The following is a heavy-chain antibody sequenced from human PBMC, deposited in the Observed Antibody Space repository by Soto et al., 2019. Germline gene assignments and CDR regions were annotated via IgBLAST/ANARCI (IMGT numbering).Heavy chain of an antibody. CDR2: ISGSGGTT. CDR3: AKDRQWLASDY. J-gene: IGHJ4*02. Sequence: GGSLRLSCAASGFTFSSYAMTWVRQVPGKGLEWVSTISGSGGTTYYADSVKGRITISRDNSKNTVDLQVNSLKVEDTAVYYCAKDRQWLASDYWGQGTLITVSS. CDR1: GFTFSSYA. D-gene: IGHD6-19*01. V-gene: IGHV3-23*01.